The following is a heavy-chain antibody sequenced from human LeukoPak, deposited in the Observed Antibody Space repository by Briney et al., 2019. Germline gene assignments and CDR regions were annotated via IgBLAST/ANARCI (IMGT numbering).Heavy chain of an antibody. D-gene: IGHD4-17*01. CDR2: ISAYNGNT. CDR3: ARDWTTVTTRDWYFDL. V-gene: IGHV1-18*01. CDR1: GYTFTSYG. Sequence: ASVKVSCKASGYTFTSYGISWVRQAPGQGLEWMGWISAYNGNTNYAQKLQGRVTMTTDTSTSTAYMEVRSLRSDDTAVYYCARDWTTVTTRDWYFDLWGRGTLVTVSS. J-gene: IGHJ2*01.